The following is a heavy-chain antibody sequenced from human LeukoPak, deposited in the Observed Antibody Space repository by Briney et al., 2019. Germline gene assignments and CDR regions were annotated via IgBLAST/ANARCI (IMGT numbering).Heavy chain of an antibody. J-gene: IGHJ4*02. V-gene: IGHV3-74*01. CDR1: GFTFSRYW. D-gene: IGHD2-15*01. CDR2: INSDGSET. CDR3: ARIDCTSDNCFD. Sequence: HPGGSLRLSCAASGFTFSRYWMHWVRQAPGKGLVWVSRINSDGSETTYADSVKGRFTISRDNAKNTLYLQMNSLRAEDTAIYYCARIDCTSDNCFDWGQGTLVTVSS.